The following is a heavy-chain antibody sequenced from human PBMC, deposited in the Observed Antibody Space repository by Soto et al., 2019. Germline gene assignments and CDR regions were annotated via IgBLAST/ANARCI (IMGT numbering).Heavy chain of an antibody. D-gene: IGHD2-2*01. V-gene: IGHV1-2*02. CDR3: ARRGYCSSTSCPGGMDV. CDR1: GYTFTDYY. Sequence: ASVKVSCKASGYTFTDYYMHWVRRAPGQGLEWMGWINPNSGGTNYAQKFQGRVTMTRDTSISTAYMELSRLRSDDTAVYYCARRGYCSSTSCPGGMDVWGQGTTVTVSS. CDR2: INPNSGGT. J-gene: IGHJ6*02.